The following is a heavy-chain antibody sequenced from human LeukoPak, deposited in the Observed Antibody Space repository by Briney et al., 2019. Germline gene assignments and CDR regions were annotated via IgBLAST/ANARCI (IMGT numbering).Heavy chain of an antibody. D-gene: IGHD2-2*01. V-gene: IGHV5-51*01. Sequence: GESLKISCKGSGYSFTSYWIGWVRQMPGKGLEWMGIIYPGDSDTRYSPSFQGQVTISADKSISTAYLQWSSLKASDTAMYYCARHWEIGYCSSTSCYGAFDIWGQGTMVTVSS. CDR2: IYPGDSDT. CDR1: GYSFTSYW. CDR3: ARHWEIGYCSSTSCYGAFDI. J-gene: IGHJ3*02.